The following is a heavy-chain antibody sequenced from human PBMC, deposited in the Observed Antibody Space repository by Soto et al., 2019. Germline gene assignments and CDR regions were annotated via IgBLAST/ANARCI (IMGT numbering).Heavy chain of an antibody. Sequence: SETLSLTCTVSGGSISSSSYYWGWIRQPPGKGLEWIGSIYYSGSTYYNPSLKSRVTISVDTSKNQFSLKLSSVTAADTAVYYCARQANYDILTGYYNYYYMDVWGKGTTVTVSS. V-gene: IGHV4-39*01. J-gene: IGHJ6*03. CDR3: ARQANYDILTGYYNYYYMDV. D-gene: IGHD3-9*01. CDR2: IYYSGST. CDR1: GGSISSSSYY.